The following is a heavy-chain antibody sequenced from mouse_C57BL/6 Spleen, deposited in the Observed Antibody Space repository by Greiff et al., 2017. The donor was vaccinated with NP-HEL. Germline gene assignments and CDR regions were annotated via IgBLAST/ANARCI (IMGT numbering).Heavy chain of an antibody. CDR1: GFTFSSYA. J-gene: IGHJ3*01. D-gene: IGHD4-1*01. CDR2: ISSGDDYI. CDR3: TRDGLTGLFAY. V-gene: IGHV5-9-1*02. Sequence: DVMLVESGEGLVKPGGSLKLSCAASGFTFSSYAMSWVRQTPEKRLEWVAYISSGDDYIYYADTVKGRFTISRDNARNTLYLQMSSLKSEDTAMYYCTRDGLTGLFAYWGQGTLVTVSA.